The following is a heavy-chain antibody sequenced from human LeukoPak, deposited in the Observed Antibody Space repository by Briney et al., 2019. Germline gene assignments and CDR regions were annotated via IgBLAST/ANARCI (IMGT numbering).Heavy chain of an antibody. D-gene: IGHD1-26*01. J-gene: IGHJ5*02. Sequence: SQTLSLTCTVSGGSISSGDYYWSWIRQPPGKGLEWIGYIYYSGSTYYNPSLKSRVTISVDTSKNQFSLELSSVTAADTAVYYCARVRVGAHWFDPWGQGTLVTVSS. CDR2: IYYSGST. V-gene: IGHV4-30-4*08. CDR3: ARVRVGAHWFDP. CDR1: GGSISSGDYY.